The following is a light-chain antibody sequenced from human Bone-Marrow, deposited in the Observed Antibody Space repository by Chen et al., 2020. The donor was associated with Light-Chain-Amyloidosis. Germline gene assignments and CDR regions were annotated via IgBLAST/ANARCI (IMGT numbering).Light chain of an antibody. Sequence: QSALTQPASVSGSPGQSITISCTGTSSYVGGDNHVSWYQQHPDKAPKLMIYEVTTRPSWVPYRFSGAKSDNTASLTISGLQTEDEADYFCSSYTITNTLVFGSGTRVTVL. J-gene: IGLJ1*01. CDR3: SSYTITNTLV. CDR2: EVT. V-gene: IGLV2-14*01. CDR1: SSYVGGDNH.